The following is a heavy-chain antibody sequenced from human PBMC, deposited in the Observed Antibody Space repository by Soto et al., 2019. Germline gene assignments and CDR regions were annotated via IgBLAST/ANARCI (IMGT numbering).Heavy chain of an antibody. CDR3: AREKSYGMDV. CDR1: GYTFTSYV. Sequence: QVQLVQSGAEVKKPGASVKVSCKASGYTFTSYVNWVRQATGQGLEWMGWMNSNSGNTGYAQKLQGRVTTARNTPIRTAYLQLSSLRSEDTAVYDCAREKSYGMDVWGQGTTVTVSS. J-gene: IGHJ6*02. CDR2: MNSNSGNT. V-gene: IGHV1-8*01.